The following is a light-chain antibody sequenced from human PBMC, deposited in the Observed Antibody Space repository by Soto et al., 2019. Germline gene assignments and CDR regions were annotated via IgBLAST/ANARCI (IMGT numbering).Light chain of an antibody. V-gene: IGLV4-69*01. CDR2: LKSDGTH. J-gene: IGLJ3*02. CDR1: SGHSTYA. CDR3: QTWGTGFQV. Sequence: QSVLTQSPSASASLGASVKLTCTLSSGHSTYAIAWHQHQAEKVPRYLMNLKSDGTHTKGDGIPDRFSGSSSGAERYLTISSLQSEDEADYYCQTWGTGFQVFGGGTKLTVL.